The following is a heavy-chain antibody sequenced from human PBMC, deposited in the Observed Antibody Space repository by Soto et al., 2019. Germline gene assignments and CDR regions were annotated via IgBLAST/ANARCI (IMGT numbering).Heavy chain of an antibody. Sequence: GGSLRLSCAASGFTFSSYAMSWVRQAPGKGLEWVSAISGSGGSTYYADSVKGRFTISRDNSKNTLYLQMNSLRAEDTAVYYCAKERHSSSSPLRVRKGPYYFDYWGQGTLVTVSS. D-gene: IGHD6-6*01. J-gene: IGHJ4*02. CDR2: ISGSGGST. CDR1: GFTFSSYA. CDR3: AKERHSSSSPLRVRKGPYYFDY. V-gene: IGHV3-23*01.